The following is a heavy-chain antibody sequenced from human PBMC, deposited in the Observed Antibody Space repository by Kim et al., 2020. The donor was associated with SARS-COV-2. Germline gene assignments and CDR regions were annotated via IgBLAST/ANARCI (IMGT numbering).Heavy chain of an antibody. J-gene: IGHJ6*02. D-gene: IGHD5-18*01. CDR3: AREVIYSYGDGMDV. Sequence: GGSLRLSCAASGFTFSSYEMNWVRQAPGKGLEWVSYISSSTSNIYYADSVKGRFTISRDNAKNSLYLQMNSLRAEDTAVYYCAREVIYSYGDGMDVWGQGTTVTVSS. CDR2: ISSSTSNI. CDR1: GFTFSSYE. V-gene: IGHV3-48*03.